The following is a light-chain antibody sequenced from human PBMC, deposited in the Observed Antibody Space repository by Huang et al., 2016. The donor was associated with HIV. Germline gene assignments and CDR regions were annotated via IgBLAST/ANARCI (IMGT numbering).Light chain of an antibody. V-gene: IGKV1-5*03. CDR3: QQYNSYPWT. Sequence: DIHMTQSPSTLSASVGDRVTITCRASPSISSWLAWYQQKPGKAPNLLIQKAFSLESGVPSRFSGSGSGTEFTLTISSLQPDDFATYFCQQYNSYPWTFGQGTKVEIK. CDR2: KAF. CDR1: PSISSW. J-gene: IGKJ1*01.